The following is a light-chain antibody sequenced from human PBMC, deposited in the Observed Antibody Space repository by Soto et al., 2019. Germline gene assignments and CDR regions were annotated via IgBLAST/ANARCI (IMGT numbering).Light chain of an antibody. V-gene: IGKV3-20*01. CDR1: QSVSSSY. Sequence: EIVLTQSPGTLPLSPGERATLSCRASQSVSSSYLAWYQQKPGQAPRLLIYGASSRATGIPDRFSGSGSGTDFTLTISRLEPEDFAVYYCQQYGSPPGTFGQGTKV. CDR3: QQYGSPPGT. CDR2: GAS. J-gene: IGKJ1*01.